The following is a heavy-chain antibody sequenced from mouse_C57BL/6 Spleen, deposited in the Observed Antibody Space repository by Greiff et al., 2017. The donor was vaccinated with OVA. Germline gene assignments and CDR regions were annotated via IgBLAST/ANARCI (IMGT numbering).Heavy chain of an antibody. V-gene: IGHV1-64*01. Sequence: QVQLQQPGAELVKPGASVKLSCKASGYTFTSYWMHWVKQRPGQGLEWIGMIHPNSGSTNYNEKFKSKATLTVDKSSSTAYMQLSSLTSEDSAVYYCARESGYYVYYAMDYWGQGTSVTVSS. D-gene: IGHD2-3*01. CDR3: ARESGYYVYYAMDY. CDR1: GYTFTSYW. CDR2: IHPNSGST. J-gene: IGHJ4*01.